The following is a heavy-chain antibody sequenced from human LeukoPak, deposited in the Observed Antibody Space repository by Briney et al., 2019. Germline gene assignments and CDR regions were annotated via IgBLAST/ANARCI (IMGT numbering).Heavy chain of an antibody. CDR3: ARNLRLRWRSFDY. CDR2: IYYSGST. CDR1: GGSISSSSYY. V-gene: IGHV4-39*01. J-gene: IGHJ4*02. D-gene: IGHD4-23*01. Sequence: KPSETLSLTCTVSGGSISSSSYYWGWIRQPPGKGLEWIGSIYYSGSTYYNPSLKSRVTISVDTSKNQFSLKLSSVTAADTAVYYCARNLRLRWRSFDYWGQGTLVTVSS.